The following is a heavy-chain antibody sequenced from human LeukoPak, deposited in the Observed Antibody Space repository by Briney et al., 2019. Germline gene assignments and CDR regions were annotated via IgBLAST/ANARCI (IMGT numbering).Heavy chain of an antibody. CDR2: ISSSSSTI. J-gene: IGHJ4*02. CDR1: GFTFSSYS. V-gene: IGHV3-48*01. D-gene: IGHD3-9*01. Sequence: GGSLRLSCAASGFTFSSYSMNWVRQAPGKGLEWVSYISSSSSTIYYADSVKGRFAISRDNAKNSLYLQMNSLRAEDTAVYYCASGREYYDILPGYFDYWGQGTLVTVSS. CDR3: ASGREYYDILPGYFDY.